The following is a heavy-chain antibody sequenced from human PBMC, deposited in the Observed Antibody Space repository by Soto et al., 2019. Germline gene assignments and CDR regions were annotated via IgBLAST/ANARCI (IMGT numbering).Heavy chain of an antibody. CDR1: GFTFSSYS. V-gene: IGHV3-21*01. CDR3: ARGPGHGDYAWDY. CDR2: ISSSSSYI. D-gene: IGHD4-17*01. Sequence: EVQLVESGGGLVKPGGSLRLSCAASGFTFSSYSMNWVRQAPGKGLEWVSSISSSSSYIYYADSLKGRFTISRDNAKNSLYLQMNSLRAEDTAVYYCARGPGHGDYAWDYWGQGTLVTVSS. J-gene: IGHJ4*02.